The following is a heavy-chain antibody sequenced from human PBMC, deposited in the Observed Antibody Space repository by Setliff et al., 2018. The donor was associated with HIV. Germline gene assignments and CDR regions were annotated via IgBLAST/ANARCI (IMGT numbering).Heavy chain of an antibody. CDR2: IYYTGNT. V-gene: IGHV4-39*01. CDR1: DGSITTDNYF. D-gene: IGHD2-15*01. CDR3: ARHEGYLYDGSRYFGRFDP. J-gene: IGHJ5*02. Sequence: SETLSLTRTVSDGSITTDNYFRGWIRQPPGKGLECIGSIYYTGNTYSNSSLKSRVSMSVDTSKKQSSLRLPSVTAADTAVYYCARHEGYLYDGSRYFGRFDPWGQGTLVTVSS.